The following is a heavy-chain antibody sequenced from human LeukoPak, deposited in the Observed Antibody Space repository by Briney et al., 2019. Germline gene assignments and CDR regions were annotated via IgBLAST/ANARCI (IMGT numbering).Heavy chain of an antibody. CDR3: AKDIPSTGYYYYAMDV. Sequence: GGSLRLSCAASGFTFDDYAMHWVRQAPGKGLEWVSGISWNSEKIGYADSVKGRFTISRDNAKNSLYQQMNSLRAEDTALYYCAKDIPSTGYYYYAMDVWGQGTTVTVSS. CDR1: GFTFDDYA. CDR2: ISWNSEKI. V-gene: IGHV3-9*01. D-gene: IGHD3-9*01. J-gene: IGHJ6*02.